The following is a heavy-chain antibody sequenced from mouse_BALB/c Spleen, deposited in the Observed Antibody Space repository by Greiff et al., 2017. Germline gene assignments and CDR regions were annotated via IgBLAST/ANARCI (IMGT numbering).Heavy chain of an antibody. CDR1: SYTFTDYA. V-gene: IGHV1-67*01. Sequence: VKLQESGPELVRPGVSVKISCKGSSYTFTDYAMHWVKQSHAKSLEWIGVISTYYGNTNYNQKFKGKATMTVDKSSSTAYMELARLTSEDSAVYYCAREVLYSIRGAMDYWGQGTSVTVSS. CDR3: AREVLYSIRGAMDY. D-gene: IGHD2-1*01. J-gene: IGHJ4*01. CDR2: ISTYYGNT.